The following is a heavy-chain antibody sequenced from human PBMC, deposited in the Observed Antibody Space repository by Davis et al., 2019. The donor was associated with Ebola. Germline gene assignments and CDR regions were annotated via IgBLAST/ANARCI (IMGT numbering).Heavy chain of an antibody. CDR2: FDPEDGER. CDR1: GYTLSKLS. V-gene: IGHV1-24*01. Sequence: ASVKVSCKVSGYTLSKLSIHWVRQAPGKGPEWMGGFDPEDGERIYAQMFRGRVTMTEDTSTDTAYMELSSLRSEDTAVYYCATLRATVTTNYYYYGMDVWGQGTTVTVSS. J-gene: IGHJ6*02. CDR3: ATLRATVTTNYYYYGMDV. D-gene: IGHD4-11*01.